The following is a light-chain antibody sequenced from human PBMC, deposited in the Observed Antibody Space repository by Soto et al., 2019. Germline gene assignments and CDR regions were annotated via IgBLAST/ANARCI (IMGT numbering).Light chain of an antibody. CDR2: DVS. CDR1: SSDVGGYNY. CDR3: SSYTSSSTGV. J-gene: IGLJ1*01. Sequence: QSVLTQPASVSGSPGQSITISCTGTSSDVGGYNYVSWYQQHPCKAPKLMIYDVSNRPSGVSNCCSVSKSANTASLTISGLQSEDEADYYCSSYTSSSTGVFGTGTKVTVL. V-gene: IGLV2-14*01.